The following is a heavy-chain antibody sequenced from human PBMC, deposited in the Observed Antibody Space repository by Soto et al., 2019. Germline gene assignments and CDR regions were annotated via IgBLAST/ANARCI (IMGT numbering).Heavy chain of an antibody. CDR3: ARGNQRYCSGGSCSRGYYFQH. J-gene: IGHJ1*01. CDR1: GGSISSYY. Sequence: PSETLSLTCTVSGGSISSYYWSWIRQPPGKGLEWIGYIYYSGSTNYNPSLKSRVTISVDTSKNQFSLKLSSVTAADTAVYYCARGNQRYCSGGSCSRGYYFQHRGQGTLVTVSS. CDR2: IYYSGST. V-gene: IGHV4-59*12. D-gene: IGHD2-15*01.